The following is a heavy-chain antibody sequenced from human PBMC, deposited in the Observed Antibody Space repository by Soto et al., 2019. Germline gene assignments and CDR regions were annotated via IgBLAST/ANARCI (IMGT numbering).Heavy chain of an antibody. Sequence: VQVAESGGGLVQPGGSLRLSCAASGFTFSDYWLHWVRQAPGEGLEWVSRINGDGTRTFYADSVKGRLAISRDNARDTVFIEINSLRAEDTAVYFGAIGIRNFYGMDVWGQGTTVTVSS. CDR3: AIGIRNFYGMDV. J-gene: IGHJ6*02. CDR1: GFTFSDYW. CDR2: INGDGTRT. V-gene: IGHV3-74*01.